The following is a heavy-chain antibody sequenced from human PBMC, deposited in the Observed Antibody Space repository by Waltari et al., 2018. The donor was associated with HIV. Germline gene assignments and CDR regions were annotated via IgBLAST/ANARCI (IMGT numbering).Heavy chain of an antibody. CDR1: GFTFSNYW. D-gene: IGHD6-13*01. V-gene: IGHV3-74*01. J-gene: IGHJ4*02. CDR2: INSDGSST. Sequence: EVQLVESGGGLVQPGGSLRLSCAASGFTFSNYWMHWVRQAPGKGLVWVSRINSDGSSTNYAGSVKGRFTVSRDNAKNTLYLQMNSLRAEDTAVYYCARDLYSRNGDDYWGQRTLVTVSS. CDR3: ARDLYSRNGDDY.